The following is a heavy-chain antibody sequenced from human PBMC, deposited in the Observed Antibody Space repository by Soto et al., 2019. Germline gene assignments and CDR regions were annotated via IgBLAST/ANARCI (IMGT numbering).Heavy chain of an antibody. CDR1: GFTFSRYA. CDR2: ISRDGSNK. J-gene: IGHJ4*02. V-gene: IGHV3-30*04. D-gene: IGHD1-26*01. Sequence: PGGSLRLSCAASGFTFSRYAIHWVRQAPGKGLEWVAVISRDGSNKYYVDSVKGRFTISRDNSKNTLYLQMNSLRDEDTAVYYCAPSRNSAVADSFDFWGQGTLVTVSS. CDR3: APSRNSAVADSFDF.